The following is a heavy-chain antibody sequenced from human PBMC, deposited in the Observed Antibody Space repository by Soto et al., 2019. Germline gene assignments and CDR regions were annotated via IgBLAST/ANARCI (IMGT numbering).Heavy chain of an antibody. CDR1: GDSITSYY. D-gene: IGHD1-26*01. Sequence: QVQLQESGPGLVKPSETLSLTCTVSGDSITSYYWSWIRQPPGKGLEWIGWFYYSGGTNYNPSLTTRVTISIDTSKNQFSLKLSSVTAADTAVYYCARDPELRGYFDYWGQGTLVTVSS. CDR2: FYYSGGT. CDR3: ARDPELRGYFDY. J-gene: IGHJ4*02. V-gene: IGHV4-59*01.